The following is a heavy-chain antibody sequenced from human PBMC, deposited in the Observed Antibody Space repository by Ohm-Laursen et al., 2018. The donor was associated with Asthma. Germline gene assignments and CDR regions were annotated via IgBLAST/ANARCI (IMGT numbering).Heavy chain of an antibody. CDR2: LSSRSSYI. D-gene: IGHD3-10*01. V-gene: IGHV3-21*01. CDR3: ARDHITGAFDI. J-gene: IGHJ3*02. Sequence: SLRLSCAASGFTFNNYAMIWVRQAPGKGLEWVSSLSSRSSYIYYADSVKGRFTISRDNAKNSLYLQMNSLRAEDTAVYYCARDHITGAFDIWGQGAMVTVSS. CDR1: GFTFNNYA.